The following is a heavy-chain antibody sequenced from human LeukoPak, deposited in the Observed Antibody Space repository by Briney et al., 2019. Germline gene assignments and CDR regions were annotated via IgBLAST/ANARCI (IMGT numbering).Heavy chain of an antibody. D-gene: IGHD3-10*01. J-gene: IGHJ4*02. Sequence: TSETLSLTCAVYGGSFSGYYWSWIRQPPGKGLEWIGEINHSGSTNYNPSLKSRVTTSVDTSKNQFSLKLSSVTAADTAVYYCARVPRTPSSLWFGESLFDYWGQGTLVTVSS. CDR2: INHSGST. CDR1: GGSFSGYY. CDR3: ARVPRTPSSLWFGESLFDY. V-gene: IGHV4-34*01.